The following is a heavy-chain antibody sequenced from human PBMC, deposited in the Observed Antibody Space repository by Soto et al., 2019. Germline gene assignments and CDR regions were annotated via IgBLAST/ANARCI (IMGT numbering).Heavy chain of an antibody. J-gene: IGHJ5*02. CDR3: ARVLEWFIPATQNWFDP. CDR1: GYTFTSYD. Sequence: EASVKVSCKASGYTFTSYDINWVRQATGQGLEWMGWMNPNSGNTGYAQKFQGRVTMTRNTSISTAYMELSSLRSEDTAVYYCARVLEWFIPATQNWFDPWGQGTLVTVSS. D-gene: IGHD3-3*01. CDR2: MNPNSGNT. V-gene: IGHV1-8*01.